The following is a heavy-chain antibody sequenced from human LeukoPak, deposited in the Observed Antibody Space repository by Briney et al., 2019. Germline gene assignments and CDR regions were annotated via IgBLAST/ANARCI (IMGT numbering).Heavy chain of an antibody. D-gene: IGHD3-16*01. V-gene: IGHV1-2*02. CDR2: THPVSGDT. Sequence: ASVKVSCKASGYPFTNFYVHWVRLAPGQGLEWLGWTHPVSGDTIYAQKFQGRVTMTRDTSISTAYMELTSLTSDDTAVYYCARMTHTLGATYSHFDYWGQGTLVAVSS. CDR1: GYPFTNFY. CDR3: ARMTHTLGATYSHFDY. J-gene: IGHJ4*02.